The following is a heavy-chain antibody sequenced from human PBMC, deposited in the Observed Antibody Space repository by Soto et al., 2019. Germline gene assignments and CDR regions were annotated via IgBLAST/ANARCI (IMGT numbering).Heavy chain of an antibody. D-gene: IGHD6-19*01. CDR1: GYSFTSYW. Sequence: PGESLKISCKGSGYSFTSYWIGWVRQMPGKGLEWMGIIYPGDSDTTYSPSFQGQVTISADKSISTAYLQWSSLKASDTAVYYCARLHRIAVAGNPYFDYWGQGTLVTVAS. CDR2: IYPGDSDT. J-gene: IGHJ4*02. V-gene: IGHV5-51*01. CDR3: ARLHRIAVAGNPYFDY.